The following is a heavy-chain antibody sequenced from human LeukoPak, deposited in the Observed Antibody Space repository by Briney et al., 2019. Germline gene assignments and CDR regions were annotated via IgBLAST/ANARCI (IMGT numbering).Heavy chain of an antibody. CDR2: IYYSGST. Sequence: SETLSLTCTVSGGSISSYYWSWIRQPPGKGLEWIGYIYYSGSTNYNPSLKSRVTISVDTSKNQFSLKLSSVTAAETAVYYCRSSGWYEGDYWGQGTLVTVSS. V-gene: IGHV4-59*01. J-gene: IGHJ4*02. CDR1: GGSISSYY. D-gene: IGHD6-19*01. CDR3: RSSGWYEGDY.